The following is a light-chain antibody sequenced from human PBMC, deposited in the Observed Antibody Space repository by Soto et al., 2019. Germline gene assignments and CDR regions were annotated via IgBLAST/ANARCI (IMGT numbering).Light chain of an antibody. V-gene: IGKV4-1*01. Sequence: EIVLPQSPESLAVALCERATLNRNSMQSVLSNINNKSYLGWYKQKSGQTPKLLIYWESTRESGVPDRLRGSGSGTTLNLTISSLQSDDFDTYYCLKYNGYYRTCGQGTQVDIK. J-gene: IGKJ1*01. CDR3: LKYNGYYRT. CDR1: QSVLSNINNKSY. CDR2: WES.